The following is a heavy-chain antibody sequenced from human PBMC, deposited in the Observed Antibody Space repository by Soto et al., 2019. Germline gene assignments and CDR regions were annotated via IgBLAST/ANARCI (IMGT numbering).Heavy chain of an antibody. CDR2: IYYSGST. Sequence: PSETLSLTCTVSGGSISSYYWSWIRQPPGKGLEWIGYIYYSGSTNYNPSLKSRVTISVDTSKNQFSLKLSSVTAADTAVYYCAIGMYCSGGSCWSYFDYWGQGTLVTRLL. J-gene: IGHJ4*02. CDR1: GGSISSYY. CDR3: AIGMYCSGGSCWSYFDY. V-gene: IGHV4-59*08. D-gene: IGHD2-15*01.